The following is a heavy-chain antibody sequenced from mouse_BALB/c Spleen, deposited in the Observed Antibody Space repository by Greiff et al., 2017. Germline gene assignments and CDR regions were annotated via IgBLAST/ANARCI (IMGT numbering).Heavy chain of an antibody. CDR1: GFNFKDTY. CDR3: ARDLFAY. Sequence: VQLQQSGAELVKPGASVKLSCTASGFNFKDTYMHWVKQRPEQGLEWIGRIDPANGNTKYDPKFQGKATITADTSSNTAYLQLSSLTSEDTAVYYCARDLFAYWGQGTLVTVSA. V-gene: IGHV14-3*02. J-gene: IGHJ3*01. CDR2: IDPANGNT.